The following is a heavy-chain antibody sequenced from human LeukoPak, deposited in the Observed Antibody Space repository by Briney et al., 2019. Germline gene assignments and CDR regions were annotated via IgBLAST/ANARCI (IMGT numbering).Heavy chain of an antibody. CDR1: EFTFSNFA. D-gene: IGHD3-10*01. CDR3: AKDKGGSGNYYNVAYYFDY. Sequence: PGGSLRLSCAASEFTFSNFAMSWVRQAPGKGLAWVSVISGSGGITYYADSVKGRFTISRDNSKNTLYLQMNSLRAEDTAVYYCAKDKGGSGNYYNVAYYFDYWGQGTLVTVSS. CDR2: ISGSGGIT. V-gene: IGHV3-23*01. J-gene: IGHJ4*02.